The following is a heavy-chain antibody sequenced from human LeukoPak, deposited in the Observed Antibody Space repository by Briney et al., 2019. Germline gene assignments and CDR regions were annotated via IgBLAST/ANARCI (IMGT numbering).Heavy chain of an antibody. CDR2: ISWNSGSI. Sequence: GGSLRLSCAASGFTFDDYAMHWVRQAPGKGLEWVSGISWNSGSIGYADSVKGRFTISRDNAKNSLYLQMNSLRAEDTALYYCAKPGCSSTSCPETYYGMDVWGQGTTVTVSS. CDR1: GFTFDDYA. V-gene: IGHV3-9*01. CDR3: AKPGCSSTSCPETYYGMDV. D-gene: IGHD2-2*01. J-gene: IGHJ6*02.